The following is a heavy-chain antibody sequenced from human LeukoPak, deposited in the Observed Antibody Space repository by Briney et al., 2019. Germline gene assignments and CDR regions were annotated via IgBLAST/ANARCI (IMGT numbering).Heavy chain of an antibody. Sequence: PGGSLRLSCAASGFTFNSYAMNWVRQAPGKGLEWVANIKQDGSEKYYVDSVKGRFTISRDNAKNSLYLQMNSLRAEDTAVYYCARGTGFDYWGQGTLVTVSS. CDR1: GFTFNSYA. CDR3: ARGTGFDY. CDR2: IKQDGSEK. D-gene: IGHD1-14*01. V-gene: IGHV3-7*03. J-gene: IGHJ4*02.